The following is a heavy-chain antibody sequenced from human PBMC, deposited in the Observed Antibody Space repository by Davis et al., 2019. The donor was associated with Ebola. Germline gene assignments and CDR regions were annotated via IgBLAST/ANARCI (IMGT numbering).Heavy chain of an antibody. CDR2: IIPIFGTA. V-gene: IGHV1-69*05. J-gene: IGHJ4*02. Sequence: AASVKVSCKASGGTFSSYATSWVRQAPGQGLEWMGGIIPIFGTASYAQKFQGRVTMTRDTSTSTVYMELSSLRSEDTAVYYCASGVTVTGGYWGQGTLVTVSS. CDR3: ASGVTVTGGY. CDR1: GGTFSSYA. D-gene: IGHD4-17*01.